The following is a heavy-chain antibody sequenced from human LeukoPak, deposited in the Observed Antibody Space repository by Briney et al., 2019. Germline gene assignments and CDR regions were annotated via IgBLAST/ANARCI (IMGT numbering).Heavy chain of an antibody. J-gene: IGHJ4*02. D-gene: IGHD1-26*01. CDR3: ATSRWELLLFFDY. Sequence: ASVKVSCKASGGTFSSYAISWVRQAPGKGLEWMGGFDPEDGETIYAQKFQGRVTMTEDTSTDTAYMELSSLRSEDTAVYYCATSRWELLLFFDYWGQGTLVTVSS. CDR1: GGTFSSYA. CDR2: FDPEDGET. V-gene: IGHV1-24*01.